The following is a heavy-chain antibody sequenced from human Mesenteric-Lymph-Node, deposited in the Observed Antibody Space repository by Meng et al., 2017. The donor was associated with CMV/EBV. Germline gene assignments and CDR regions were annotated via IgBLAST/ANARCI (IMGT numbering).Heavy chain of an antibody. J-gene: IGHJ6*02. CDR1: GFTFSSYA. CDR3: ANKLGDV. CDR2: ISDDGVNK. Sequence: GGSLRLSCAASGFTFSSYAMHWVRQAPGKGLEWVAVISDDGVNKYYADSVRGRFTISRDNSRNTLYLQMNSLRSEDTAVYYCANKLGDVWGQGTTVTSP. D-gene: IGHD7-27*01. V-gene: IGHV3-30-3*01.